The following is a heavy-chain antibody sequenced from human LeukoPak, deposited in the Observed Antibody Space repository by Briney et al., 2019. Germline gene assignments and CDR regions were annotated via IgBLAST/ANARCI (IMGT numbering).Heavy chain of an antibody. J-gene: IGHJ4*02. Sequence: PGGSLRLSCAASGFTFSSYAMHWVRQAPGKGLEWVSSISSSSSYIYYADSVKGRFTISRDNAKNSLYLQMNSLRAEDTAVYYCARGSGSGYDYDYWGQGTLVTVSS. CDR1: GFTFSSYA. CDR2: ISSSSSYI. V-gene: IGHV3-21*01. CDR3: ARGSGSGYDYDY. D-gene: IGHD5-12*01.